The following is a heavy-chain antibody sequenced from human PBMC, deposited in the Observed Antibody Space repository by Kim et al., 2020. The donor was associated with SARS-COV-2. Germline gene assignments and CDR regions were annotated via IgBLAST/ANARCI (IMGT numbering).Heavy chain of an antibody. J-gene: IGHJ4*02. CDR3: AKVGELLWFGELYPTRYYFDY. V-gene: IGHV3-30*18. D-gene: IGHD3-10*01. CDR2: ISYDGSNK. Sequence: GSLRLSCAASGFTFSSYGMHWVRQAPGKGLEWVAVISYDGSNKYYADSVKGRFTISRDNSKNTLYLQMNSLRAEDTAVYYCAKVGELLWFGELYPTRYYFDYWGQGTLVTVSS. CDR1: GFTFSSYG.